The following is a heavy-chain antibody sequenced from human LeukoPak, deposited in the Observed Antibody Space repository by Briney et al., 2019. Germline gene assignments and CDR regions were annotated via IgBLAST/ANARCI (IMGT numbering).Heavy chain of an antibody. V-gene: IGHV4-59*01. CDR3: AKEPTRIPAAGAGASQY. CDR2: IYYSGST. D-gene: IGHD6-13*01. CDR1: GGSISSYY. Sequence: PSETLSLTCTVSGGSISSYYWSRIRQPPGKGLEWIGYIYYSGSTNYNPSLKSRVTISVDTSKNQFSLKLSSVTAADTAVYYCAKEPTRIPAAGAGASQYWGQGTLLTVSS. J-gene: IGHJ4*02.